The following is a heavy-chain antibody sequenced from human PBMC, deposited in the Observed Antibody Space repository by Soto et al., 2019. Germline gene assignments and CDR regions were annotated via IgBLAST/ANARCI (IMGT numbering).Heavy chain of an antibody. J-gene: IGHJ4*02. CDR1: GGSISSSSYY. CDR2: IYYSGST. V-gene: IGHV4-39*01. D-gene: IGHD3-10*01. CDR3: ARRGSGSYSDY. Sequence: SETLSLTCTVSGGSISSSSYYWGWIRQPPGKGLEWIGSIYYSGSTYYNPSLKSRVTISVDTSKNQFSLKLSSVTAADTAVYYCARRGSGSYSDYWGQGILVTVSS.